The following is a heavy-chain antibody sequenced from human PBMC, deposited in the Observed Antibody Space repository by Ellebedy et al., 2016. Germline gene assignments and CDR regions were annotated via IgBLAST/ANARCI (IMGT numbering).Heavy chain of an antibody. CDR3: ARLEGFWGGYYNYYMDV. V-gene: IGHV4-4*02. CDR2: IFHSGTT. Sequence: SETLSLTXAVSSVSISSGNWWNWVRPPPGKGLEWLGEIFHSGTTNYNPSLKSRITISLDTSKNQFSLNLSSVTAADTAVYYCARLEGFWGGYYNYYMDVWGQGTTVTVSS. D-gene: IGHD3-3*01. J-gene: IGHJ6*03. CDR1: SVSISSGNW.